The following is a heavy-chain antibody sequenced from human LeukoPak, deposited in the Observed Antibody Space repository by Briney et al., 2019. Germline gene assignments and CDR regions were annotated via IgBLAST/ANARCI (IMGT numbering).Heavy chain of an antibody. Sequence: GRSLRLSCAASGFTFSSYAMHWVRQAPGKGLEWVAVISYDGSNKYYADSVKGRFTISRDNSKNTLYLQMNSLRAEDTAVYYCGRDDPHGDYIDYWGQGTLVTVSS. D-gene: IGHD4-17*01. V-gene: IGHV3-30*04. CDR2: ISYDGSNK. CDR3: GRDDPHGDYIDY. CDR1: GFTFSSYA. J-gene: IGHJ4*01.